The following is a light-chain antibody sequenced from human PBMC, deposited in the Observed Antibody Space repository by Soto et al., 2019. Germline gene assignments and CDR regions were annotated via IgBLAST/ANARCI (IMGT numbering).Light chain of an antibody. Sequence: EIVLTQSPGTLSLSPGERGTLSCRASQSVSSSYLAWYQQKPGQAPRLLIYGVSSRATGIPDRFSGSGSGTDFILTISRLEPEDFAVYYCQQYGSLRWTFGQGTKVDIK. J-gene: IGKJ1*01. V-gene: IGKV3-20*01. CDR1: QSVSSSY. CDR2: GVS. CDR3: QQYGSLRWT.